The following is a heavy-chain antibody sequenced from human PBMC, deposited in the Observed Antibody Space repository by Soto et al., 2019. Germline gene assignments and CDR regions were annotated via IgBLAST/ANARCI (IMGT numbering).Heavy chain of an antibody. J-gene: IGHJ6*03. CDR3: AGDQGPNYMAV. CDR1: GSTFSDSF. V-gene: IGHV3-11*01. CDR2: ISGRDGNS. Sequence: QVQLVESGGGLVKPGGSLRLSCAASGSTFSDSFMSWSRQSPGKGLEWLSYISGRDGNSYYADSVRGRFTISRDNAKNSVYLQMNSLRAEDTAVYYCAGDQGPNYMAVWGKGTTVTVS.